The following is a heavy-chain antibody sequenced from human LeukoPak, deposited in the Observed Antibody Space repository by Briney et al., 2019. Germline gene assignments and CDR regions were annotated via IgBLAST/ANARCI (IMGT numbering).Heavy chain of an antibody. D-gene: IGHD6-13*01. V-gene: IGHV3-23*01. CDR2: ISGSGAGT. CDR1: RFTFSVHG. J-gene: IGHJ4*02. CDR3: AKDQRQQLLPYHFDY. Sequence: GGSLRLSCAASRFTFSVHGMSWVRQAPGKGLEWVSGISGSGAGTYYADSVKGRFTISRDNSKNTLYLQMNSLRAEDTALYYCAKDQRQQLLPYHFDYWGQGTLVTVSS.